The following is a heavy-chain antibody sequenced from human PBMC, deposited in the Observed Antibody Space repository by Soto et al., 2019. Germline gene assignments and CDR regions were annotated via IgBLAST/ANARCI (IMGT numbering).Heavy chain of an antibody. Sequence: LRLSCAASGFTVSNNYMSWVRQAPGKGLEWVSVFYSGGSTYYADSVKGRFTISRDNSKNTLYLQMNSLRVEDTAVYYCARNDHCDYWGQGTLVTVSS. CDR3: ARNDHCDY. J-gene: IGHJ4*02. D-gene: IGHD2-21*02. V-gene: IGHV3-53*01. CDR1: GFTVSNNY. CDR2: FYSGGST.